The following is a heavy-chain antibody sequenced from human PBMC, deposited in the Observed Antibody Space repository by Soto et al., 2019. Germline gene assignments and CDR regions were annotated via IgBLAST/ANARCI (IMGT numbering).Heavy chain of an antibody. CDR2: ISYSGTT. CDR1: GGSLSSYY. Sequence: SETQSLTCTVSGGSLSSYYWSWIRRPPGMGLEWIASISYSGTTNYNSSLKSRVTISIDTSKNQFSLKFNSVTAADTAVYYCAREGYNFGPFDYWGQGALVTVSS. V-gene: IGHV4-59*01. CDR3: AREGYNFGPFDY. J-gene: IGHJ4*02. D-gene: IGHD5-18*01.